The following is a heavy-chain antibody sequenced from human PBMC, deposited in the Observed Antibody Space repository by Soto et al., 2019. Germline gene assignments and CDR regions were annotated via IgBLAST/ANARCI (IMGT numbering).Heavy chain of an antibody. Sequence: QVQLQESGPGLVKPSQTLSLTCTVSGGSISSGDYYWSWIRQPPEKGLEWIGYIYYSGSTYYNPSLKSRVTISVDTSKNQFSLKLSSVTAADTAVYCCARLTPGYSSGWFIDYWGQGTLVTVSS. D-gene: IGHD6-19*01. J-gene: IGHJ4*02. CDR3: ARLTPGYSSGWFIDY. CDR2: IYYSGST. CDR1: GGSISSGDYY. V-gene: IGHV4-30-4*01.